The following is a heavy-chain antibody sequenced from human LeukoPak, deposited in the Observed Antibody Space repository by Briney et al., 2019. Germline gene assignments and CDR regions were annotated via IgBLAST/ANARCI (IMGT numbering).Heavy chain of an antibody. V-gene: IGHV3-11*04. D-gene: IGHD3-3*01. CDR2: ISSSGSTI. CDR3: ARDLSYDFGRGYLVY. Sequence: GGSLRLSCAASGFTFSDYYMSWIRQAPGKGLEGVSYISSSGSTIYYADSVKGRFTISRDNAKNSLYLQMNILRAEDTAAYYWARDLSYDFGRGYLVYWGQGTLVTVSS. J-gene: IGHJ4*02. CDR1: GFTFSDYY.